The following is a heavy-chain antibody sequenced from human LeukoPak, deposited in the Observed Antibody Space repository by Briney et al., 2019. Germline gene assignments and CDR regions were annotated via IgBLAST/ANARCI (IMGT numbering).Heavy chain of an antibody. D-gene: IGHD2-2*01. CDR1: GFTFSSYA. J-gene: IGHJ4*02. CDR2: ISYDGSNK. V-gene: IGHV3-30-3*01. Sequence: PGGSLRLSCAASGFTFSSYAMHWVRQAPGKGLEWVAVISYDGSNKYYADSVKGRFTISRDNSKNTLYLQMNSLRAEDTAVYYCARDPIGYCSSTSCQYFDYWGQGTLVTVSS. CDR3: ARDPIGYCSSTSCQYFDY.